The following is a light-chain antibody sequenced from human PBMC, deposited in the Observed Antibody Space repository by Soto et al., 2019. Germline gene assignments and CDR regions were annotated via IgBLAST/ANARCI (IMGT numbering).Light chain of an antibody. V-gene: IGKV3-11*01. CDR1: QSVDNY. Sequence: EIVVTQSPPTLYLSPGERATLSCRASQSVDNYLDWYQQKPGQAPRLLIYESSNRATGIPARFSGSGSGTDFILTISSLEPEDFAVYYCQQRSNCPQTFGQRSKVDVK. J-gene: IGKJ1*01. CDR2: ESS. CDR3: QQRSNCPQT.